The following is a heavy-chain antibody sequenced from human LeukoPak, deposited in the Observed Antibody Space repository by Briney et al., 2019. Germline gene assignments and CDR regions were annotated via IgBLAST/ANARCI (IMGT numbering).Heavy chain of an antibody. V-gene: IGHV6-1*01. CDR2: TYYRSRWYN. D-gene: IGHD2-15*01. Sequence: SQTLSLTCAISGDSVSRNSAAWNWIRQSPSRGLEWLGRTYYRSRWYNDYAASVKSRITINPDTSKNQFSLQLNSVTPEDTAVYYCARGYCTGGSSPNWFDPWGQGTLVTVSS. J-gene: IGHJ5*02. CDR1: GDSVSRNSAA. CDR3: ARGYCTGGSSPNWFDP.